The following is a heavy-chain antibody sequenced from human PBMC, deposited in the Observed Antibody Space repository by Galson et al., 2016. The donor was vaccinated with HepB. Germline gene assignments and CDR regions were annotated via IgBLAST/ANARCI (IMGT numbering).Heavy chain of an antibody. D-gene: IGHD3-3*01. CDR3: ARGYDFWSGYYTPFFDI. V-gene: IGHV1-46*01. Sequence: SVKVSCKASGYTFTSYYMHWVRQAPGQGLEWMGIINPSGGSTSYAQKFQGRVTMTRDTSTSTVYMELSSLRSEDTAVYYCARGYDFWSGYYTPFFDIWGQGTMVTVSS. CDR1: GYTFTSYY. J-gene: IGHJ3*02. CDR2: INPSGGST.